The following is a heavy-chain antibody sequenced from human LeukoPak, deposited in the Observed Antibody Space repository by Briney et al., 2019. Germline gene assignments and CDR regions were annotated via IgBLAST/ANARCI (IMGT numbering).Heavy chain of an antibody. D-gene: IGHD6-13*01. CDR1: GGSISNFY. V-gene: IGHV4-59*01. CDR3: ARGFASSWYYFDY. J-gene: IGHJ4*02. Sequence: SETLSLTCTDPGGSISNFYWSWIRQSPGESLEWRGYIYNSGSTNYNPYLKSRVTISVDTSKNQFSLKLSFVTAADTAMYYCARGFASSWYYFDYWGQGTLVTVSS. CDR2: IYNSGST.